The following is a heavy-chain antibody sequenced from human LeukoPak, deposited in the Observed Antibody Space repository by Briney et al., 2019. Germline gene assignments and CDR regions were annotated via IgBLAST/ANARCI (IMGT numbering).Heavy chain of an antibody. D-gene: IGHD6-6*01. Sequence: GGSLRLSCAASGFTLSSYWMSWVRQAPGKRLEWVANIKQDGSEKDYVDSVKGRFTISRDNAKNSLYLQMNSLRAEDTAVYYCAGYSRSSGWFDPWGQGTLVTVSS. CDR3: AGYSRSSGWFDP. J-gene: IGHJ5*02. CDR1: GFTLSSYW. V-gene: IGHV3-7*01. CDR2: IKQDGSEK.